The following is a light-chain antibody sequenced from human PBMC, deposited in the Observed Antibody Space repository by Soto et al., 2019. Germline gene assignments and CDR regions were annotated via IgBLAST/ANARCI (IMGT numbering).Light chain of an antibody. Sequence: VVMTQSPGTLSVSPGESGTLSCRASQSVQTNLAWYQQKVGQAPRLLSYGASTRAAGIPARFSASGSWTGFTLTSSCLQSEGFAVYYCQRYDNWFTFGSGSKVEFK. V-gene: IGKV3-15*01. CDR3: QRYDNWFT. CDR1: QSVQTN. J-gene: IGKJ3*01. CDR2: GAS.